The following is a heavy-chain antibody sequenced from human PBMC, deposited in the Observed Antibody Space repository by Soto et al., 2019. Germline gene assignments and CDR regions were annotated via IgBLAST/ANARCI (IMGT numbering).Heavy chain of an antibody. D-gene: IGHD6-6*01. CDR1: GGTFSSYG. J-gene: IGHJ4*02. Sequence: SVKVSCKASGGTFSSYGISWVRQAPGQGLEWMGRIIPFLGTTNYAQNFQDRLTVTADTSTNTAFMELSSLRSDDTAVYYCAREGYTSSSIHSFLDSWGQG. CDR2: IIPFLGTT. V-gene: IGHV1-69*10. CDR3: AREGYTSSSIHSFLDS.